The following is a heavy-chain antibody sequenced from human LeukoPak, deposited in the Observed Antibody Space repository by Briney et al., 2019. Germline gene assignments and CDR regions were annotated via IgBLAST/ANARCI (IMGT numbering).Heavy chain of an antibody. Sequence: GESLKISCKGSGYSFTNYRIGWLRQMPGKGLEWMGIIYPGDSDTRYSPSFRGQVTISADKSIGTAYLQWGSLKASDTAMYYCARRADSSDYYSYWGQGTLVTVFS. CDR3: ARRADSSDYYSY. CDR2: IYPGDSDT. CDR1: GYSFTNYR. J-gene: IGHJ4*02. V-gene: IGHV5-51*01. D-gene: IGHD3-22*01.